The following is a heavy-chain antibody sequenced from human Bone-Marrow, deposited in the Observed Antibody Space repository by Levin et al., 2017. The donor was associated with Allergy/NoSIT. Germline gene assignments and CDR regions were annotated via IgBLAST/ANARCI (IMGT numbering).Heavy chain of an antibody. D-gene: IGHD1-26*01. CDR3: ARDSDISGATIDH. CDR1: GFTLRSYW. V-gene: IGHV3-74*03. CDR2: ISSDGSAT. J-gene: IGHJ4*02. Sequence: GGSLRLSCAVSGFTLRSYWMHWVRQVPGKGLVWVSRISSDGSATTYADSVKGRFTISRDNARNTLYLQMNNLRAEDTAVYYCARDSDISGATIDHGGQGILVTVSS.